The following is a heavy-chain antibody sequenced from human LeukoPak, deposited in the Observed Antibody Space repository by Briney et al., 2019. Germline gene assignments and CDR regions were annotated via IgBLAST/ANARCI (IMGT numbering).Heavy chain of an antibody. Sequence: PSETLSLTCTVSGGSTSSYYWSWIRQPPGKGLEWIGYIYYSGSTNYNPSLKSRVTISVDTSKNQFSLKLSSVTAADTAVYYCARGLGCSGGSCYGYFQHWGQGTLVTVSS. V-gene: IGHV4-59*01. CDR2: IYYSGST. J-gene: IGHJ1*01. CDR1: GGSTSSYY. D-gene: IGHD2-15*01. CDR3: ARGLGCSGGSCYGYFQH.